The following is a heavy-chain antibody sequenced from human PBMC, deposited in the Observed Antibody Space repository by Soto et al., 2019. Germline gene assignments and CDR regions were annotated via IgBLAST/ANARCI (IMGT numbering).Heavy chain of an antibody. CDR2: IYYSGST. V-gene: IGHV4-39*01. J-gene: IGHJ4*02. D-gene: IGHD3-16*02. CDR1: GGSISSSSYY. Sequence: QLQLQESGPGLVKPSETLSLTCTVSGGSISSSSYYWGWIRQPPGKGLEWIGSIYYSGSTYYNPSRKSRVTISVDTSKNQFSLKLSSVTAADTAVYYCARQGLRLGELSLYPTNSDYWGQGTLVTVSS. CDR3: ARQGLRLGELSLYPTNSDY.